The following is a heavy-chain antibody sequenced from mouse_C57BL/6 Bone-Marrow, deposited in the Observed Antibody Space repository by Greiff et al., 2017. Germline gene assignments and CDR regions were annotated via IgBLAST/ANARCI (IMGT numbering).Heavy chain of an antibody. Sequence: EVKLMESGGGLVKPGGSLKLSCAASGFTFSSYAMSWVRQTPEKRLEWVATISDGGSYTYYPDNVKGRFTISRDNAKNNLYLQMSHLKSEDTAMYYCARDTDYGSSYGYAMDYWGQGTSVTVSS. CDR1: GFTFSSYA. D-gene: IGHD1-1*01. CDR3: ARDTDYGSSYGYAMDY. V-gene: IGHV5-4*01. CDR2: ISDGGSYT. J-gene: IGHJ4*01.